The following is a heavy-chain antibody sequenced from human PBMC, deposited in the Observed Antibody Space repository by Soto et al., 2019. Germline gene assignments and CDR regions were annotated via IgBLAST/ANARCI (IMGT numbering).Heavy chain of an antibody. CDR3: AKVYSGYSSSSRDYYYYGMDV. V-gene: IGHV3-30*18. D-gene: IGHD6-6*01. J-gene: IGHJ6*02. CDR2: ISYDGSNK. CDR1: GFTFSSYG. Sequence: GGSLRLSCAASGFTFSSYGMHWVRQAPGKGLEWVAVISYDGSNKYYADSVKGRFTISRDNSKNTLYLQMNSLRAEDTAVYYCAKVYSGYSSSSRDYYYYGMDVWGQGTTVTVSS.